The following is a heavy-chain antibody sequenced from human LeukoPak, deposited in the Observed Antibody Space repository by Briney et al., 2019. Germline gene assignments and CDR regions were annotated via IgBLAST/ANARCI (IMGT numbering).Heavy chain of an antibody. J-gene: IGHJ4*02. Sequence: GASVKVSCKASGYTFTGYYIHWLRQAPGQGLEWMGWINPYSGVTNYVQKFQGRVTMTTDTSINTAYMDLSSLRSDDTAVYYCARVDTAMTAADYWGQGTLVTVSS. CDR1: GYTFTGYY. CDR2: INPYSGVT. D-gene: IGHD5-18*01. V-gene: IGHV1-2*02. CDR3: ARVDTAMTAADY.